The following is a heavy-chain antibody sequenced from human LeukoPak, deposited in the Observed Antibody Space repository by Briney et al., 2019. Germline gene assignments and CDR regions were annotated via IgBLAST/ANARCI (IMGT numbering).Heavy chain of an antibody. CDR2: ISYDGSNK. CDR1: GFTFSSYG. Sequence: GGSLRLSCAASGFTFSSYGMHWVRQAPGKGLEWGAVISYDGSNKYYAAPVKGRFTISRDNSKHTLYLQMNSLRAEDTAVYYCAKGGYLDAFDIWGQGTMVTVSS. J-gene: IGHJ3*02. CDR3: AKGGYLDAFDI. D-gene: IGHD3-16*02. V-gene: IGHV3-30*18.